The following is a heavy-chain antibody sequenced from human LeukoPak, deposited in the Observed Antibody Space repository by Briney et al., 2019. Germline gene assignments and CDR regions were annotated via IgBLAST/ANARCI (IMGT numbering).Heavy chain of an antibody. J-gene: IGHJ4*02. V-gene: IGHV1-8*01. CDR1: GYTFTSYD. CDR2: MNPNSGNT. Sequence: GASVKVSCKASGYTFTSYDISWVRQATGQGLEWMGWMNPNSGNTGYAQKFQGRVTMTRYTSISTAYMELGSLRSEDTAVYYCARGLRYCTNGVCYTYYFDYWGQGTLVTVSS. CDR3: ARGLRYCTNGVCYTYYFDY. D-gene: IGHD2-8*01.